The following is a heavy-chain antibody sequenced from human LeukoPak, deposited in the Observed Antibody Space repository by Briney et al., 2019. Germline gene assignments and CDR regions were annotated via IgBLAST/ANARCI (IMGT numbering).Heavy chain of an antibody. CDR2: ISYDGSNP. Sequence: PGRSLRLSCAASGFTFSNYAMHWVRQAPGKRLEWVALISYDGSNPYYADSVKGRFTIFRDNSKSTLYVQMNSLRAEDTAVYYCARDDRWGWLPAMYFFDYWGQGTLVTVSS. J-gene: IGHJ4*02. V-gene: IGHV3-30-3*01. CDR1: GFTFSNYA. CDR3: ARDDRWGWLPAMYFFDY. D-gene: IGHD5-12*01.